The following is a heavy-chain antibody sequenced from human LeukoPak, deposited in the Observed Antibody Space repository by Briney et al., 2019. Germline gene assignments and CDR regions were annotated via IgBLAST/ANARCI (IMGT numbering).Heavy chain of an antibody. CDR1: GFTVTSYY. J-gene: IGHJ1*01. CDR3: ARVYWHENAEYLQH. Sequence: PGGSLRLSCAASGFTVTSYYMSWVRQAPGKGLEWVSVIYSDNSAYYAESVKGRFTISADHSKNTLYLQMNNLRAEDTAVFYCARVYWHENAEYLQHWGQGTLVTVSS. CDR2: IYSDNSA. D-gene: IGHD2-15*01. V-gene: IGHV3-66*01.